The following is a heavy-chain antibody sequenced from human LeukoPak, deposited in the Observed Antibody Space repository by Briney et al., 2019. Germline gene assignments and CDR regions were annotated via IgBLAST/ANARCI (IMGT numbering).Heavy chain of an antibody. J-gene: IGHJ4*02. V-gene: IGHV4-59*01. D-gene: IGHD5-18*01. Sequence: SETLSLTCTVSGGSISSYYWSWSRQAPGKGLEWIGYLYNSGSTNYNPSLKSRVTISADTSKNQISLKLSSVTAADTAVYYCARAGGGYSYDYWGQGTLVTVSS. CDR2: LYNSGST. CDR1: GGSISSYY. CDR3: ARAGGGYSYDY.